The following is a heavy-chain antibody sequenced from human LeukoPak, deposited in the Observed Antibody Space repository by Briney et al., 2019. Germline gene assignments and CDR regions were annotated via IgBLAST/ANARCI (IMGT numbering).Heavy chain of an antibody. D-gene: IGHD4-17*01. Sequence: GGSLRLSCAASGFTFSDYYMSWIRQAPGKGLEWVSSISSDSSYIYYADAVHGRFTVSRDNAKYSLYLQMNSLRAEDTAVYYCVRGSYGAYDYWGQGSLVTVSS. CDR3: VRGSYGAYDY. J-gene: IGHJ4*02. CDR1: GFTFSDYY. V-gene: IGHV3-11*06. CDR2: ISSDSSYI.